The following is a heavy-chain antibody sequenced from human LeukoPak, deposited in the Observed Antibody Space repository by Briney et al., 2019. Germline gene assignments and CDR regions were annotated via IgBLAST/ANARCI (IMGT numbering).Heavy chain of an antibody. D-gene: IGHD3-9*01. J-gene: IGHJ4*02. Sequence: PGGSLRLSCAASGFTFSSYAMSWVRQAPGKGLEWVSAISGSGGSTYYADSVKGRFTISRDNSKNTLYLQMNSLRAEDTAVYYCAKAPTYYDILTGYFSYYFDYWGQGTLVTVSS. CDR1: GFTFSSYA. V-gene: IGHV3-23*01. CDR3: AKAPTYYDILTGYFSYYFDY. CDR2: ISGSGGST.